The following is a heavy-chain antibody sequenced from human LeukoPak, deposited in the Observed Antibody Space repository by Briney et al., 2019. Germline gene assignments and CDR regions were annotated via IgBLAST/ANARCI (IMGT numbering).Heavy chain of an antibody. D-gene: IGHD3-9*01. CDR1: GGFISNSNYY. J-gene: IGHJ3*02. Sequence: KASETLSLTCTVSGGFISNSNYYWGWIRQPPGKGLEWIGEINHSGSTNYNPSLKSRVTISVDTSKNQFSLKLSSVTAADTAVYYCARFRRYYDILTGYYKYESSDAFDIWGQGTMVTVSS. V-gene: IGHV4-39*07. CDR2: INHSGST. CDR3: ARFRRYYDILTGYYKYESSDAFDI.